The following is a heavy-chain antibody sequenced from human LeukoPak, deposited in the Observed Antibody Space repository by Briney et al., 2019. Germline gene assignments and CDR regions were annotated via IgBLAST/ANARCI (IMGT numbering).Heavy chain of an antibody. J-gene: IGHJ6*03. D-gene: IGHD3-16*01. CDR3: ARETSQKGAHYMDV. CDR2: IYYSGST. Sequence: KTSETLSLTCTVSGGSISSYYWGWIRQPPGKGLEYIGYIYYSGSTNYNPSLKSRLTISVDTSKNQFSLKLSSVTAADTAVYYCARETSQKGAHYMDVWGKGTTVTVSS. CDR1: GGSISSYY. V-gene: IGHV4-59*01.